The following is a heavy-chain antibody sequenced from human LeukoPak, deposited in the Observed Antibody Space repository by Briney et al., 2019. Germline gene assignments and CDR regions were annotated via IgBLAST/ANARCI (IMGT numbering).Heavy chain of an antibody. CDR1: GYSISRAYY. V-gene: IGHV4-38-2*02. CDR3: ARGFLETNYDY. CDR2: IHYTGST. J-gene: IGHJ4*02. D-gene: IGHD3-3*01. Sequence: NASETLFLTCNVSGYSISRAYYWTWIWQSPEKGLEWIATIHYTGSTYYNPSFKSRVTISVDTSKNQFSVKLTSVTAADTAVYYCARGFLETNYDYWGQGTLVTVSS.